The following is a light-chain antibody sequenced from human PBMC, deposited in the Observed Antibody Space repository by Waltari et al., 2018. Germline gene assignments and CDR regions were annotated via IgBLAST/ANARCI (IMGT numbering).Light chain of an antibody. CDR3: QLWDSSIDQWV. V-gene: IGLV3-21*02. CDR2: DAG. J-gene: IGLJ3*02. CDR1: NIGSAS. Sequence: HILTQPPSVSVAPGQTATITCGGTNIGSASVHWYQQKPGQAPVRVVSDAGARPSGIPERFFDSSSGNTATFTLIRVEAGDDADFYCQLWDSSIDQWVFGGGTKLTVL.